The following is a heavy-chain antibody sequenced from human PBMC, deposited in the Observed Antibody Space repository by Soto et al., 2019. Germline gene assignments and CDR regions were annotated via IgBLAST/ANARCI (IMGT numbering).Heavy chain of an antibody. CDR1: GYTFTSYG. V-gene: IGHV1-18*04. Sequence: ASVKVSCKASGYTFTSYGISWVRQAPGQGLEWMGWISAYNGNTNYAQKLQGRVTMTTDTSTSTAYMELRSLRSDDTAVYYCAKVGGYSGSDYYGMDVWGQGTTVTVSS. CDR2: ISAYNGNT. D-gene: IGHD1-26*01. CDR3: AKVGGYSGSDYYGMDV. J-gene: IGHJ6*02.